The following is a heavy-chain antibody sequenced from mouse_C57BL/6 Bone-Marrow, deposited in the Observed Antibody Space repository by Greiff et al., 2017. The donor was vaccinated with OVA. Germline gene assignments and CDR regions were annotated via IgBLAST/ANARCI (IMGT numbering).Heavy chain of an antibody. Sequence: VQLKESGPGMVKPSQSLSLTCTVTGYSITSGYDWHWIRHFPGNKLEWMGYISYSGSTNYNPSLKSRISITHDTSKNHFFLKLNSVTTEDTATYYCAREVYYGSSYEYFDVWGTGTTVTVSS. D-gene: IGHD1-1*01. CDR2: ISYSGST. CDR1: GYSITSGYD. V-gene: IGHV3-1*01. J-gene: IGHJ1*03. CDR3: AREVYYGSSYEYFDV.